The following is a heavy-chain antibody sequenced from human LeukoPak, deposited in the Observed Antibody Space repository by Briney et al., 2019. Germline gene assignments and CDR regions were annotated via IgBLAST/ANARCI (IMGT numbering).Heavy chain of an antibody. V-gene: IGHV4-39*01. CDR2: LYHSGNS. Sequence: SETLSLTCSVSGAPSLLLTTGAGSGSPQGGGLEWIASLYHSGNSNYNPSLKSRVTMSVDTSKNQFSLQLTSMTAADTAIYYCTRHQTNFYGSGAPFDPWGQGTLVTVSS. CDR3: TRHQTNFYGSGAPFDP. J-gene: IGHJ5*02. D-gene: IGHD3-10*01. CDR1: GAPSLLLTT.